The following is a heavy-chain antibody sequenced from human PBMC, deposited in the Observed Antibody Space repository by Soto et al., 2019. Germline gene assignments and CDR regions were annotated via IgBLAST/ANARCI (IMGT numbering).Heavy chain of an antibody. J-gene: IGHJ4*02. CDR2: INVGNGNT. D-gene: IGHD2-15*01. V-gene: IGHV1-3*05. CDR3: ARDKVGGSAYDY. Sequence: QVNLVQSGAEEKKPGASVKVSCKASGYTFTSYAIHWVRQAPGQRLEWMAWINVGNGNTAYSQKFQGRVTITRDTSASTAYMELSSLRSEATAVYYCARDKVGGSAYDYWGQGTLVTVSS. CDR1: GYTFTSYA.